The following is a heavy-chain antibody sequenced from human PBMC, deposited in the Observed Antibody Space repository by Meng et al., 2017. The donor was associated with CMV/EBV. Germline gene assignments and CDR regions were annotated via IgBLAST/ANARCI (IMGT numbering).Heavy chain of an antibody. CDR2: ISSSSSYI. Sequence: GESLKISCAASGFTFSSYSMNWVRQAPGKGLEWVSSISSSSSYIYYADSVKGRFTISRDNAKNSLYLQMNSLRAEDTAVYYCARGSVRWSGYYNDGMDVWGQGTTVTVSS. D-gene: IGHD3-3*01. V-gene: IGHV3-21*01. CDR3: ARGSVRWSGYYNDGMDV. J-gene: IGHJ6*02. CDR1: GFTFSSYS.